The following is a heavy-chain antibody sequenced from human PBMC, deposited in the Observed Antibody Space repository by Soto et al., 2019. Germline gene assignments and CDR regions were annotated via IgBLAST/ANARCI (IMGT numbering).Heavy chain of an antibody. Sequence: SETLSLTCTVSGGSISSYYWSWIRQPPGKGLDLIGYIYYSWITNYNPSLKSRVTISVDTSKNQFSLKLSSVTAADTAVCYCARYKSNYYYGMDVWGQGTTVTVSS. V-gene: IGHV4-59*01. J-gene: IGHJ6*02. CDR3: ARYKSNYYYGMDV. CDR2: IYYSWIT. CDR1: GGSISSYY. D-gene: IGHD1-20*01.